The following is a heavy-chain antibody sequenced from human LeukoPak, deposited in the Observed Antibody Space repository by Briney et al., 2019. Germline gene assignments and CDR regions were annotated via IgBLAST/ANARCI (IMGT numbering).Heavy chain of an antibody. J-gene: IGHJ5*02. CDR2: IYYSGST. Sequence: SETLSLTCTVSGGSISSYYWSWIRQPPGKGLEWIGYIYYSGSTNYNPSLKSRVTISVDTSKNQFSLKLSSVTAADTAVYYCARSRSGYYPWGQGTLLTVSS. D-gene: IGHD3-22*01. CDR1: GGSISSYY. CDR3: ARSRSGYYP. V-gene: IGHV4-59*01.